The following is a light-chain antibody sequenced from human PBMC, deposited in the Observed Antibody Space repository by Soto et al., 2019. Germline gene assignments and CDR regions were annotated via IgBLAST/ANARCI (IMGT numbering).Light chain of an antibody. CDR3: SSYTSSSTLSTYV. V-gene: IGLV2-14*03. J-gene: IGLJ1*01. Sequence: QSALTQPASVSGSPGQSITISCTGTSSDVGGYNYVSWYQHHPGKAPKLMIYGVSNRPSGVSNRFSGSKSGNTASLIISGLQAEDEADYYCSSYTSSSTLSTYVFGTGTKVTVL. CDR2: GVS. CDR1: SSDVGGYNY.